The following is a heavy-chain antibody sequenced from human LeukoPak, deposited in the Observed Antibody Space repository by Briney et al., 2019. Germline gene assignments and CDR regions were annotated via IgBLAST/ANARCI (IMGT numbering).Heavy chain of an antibody. CDR2: INHSGST. V-gene: IGHV4-34*01. Sequence: PSETLSLTCAVYGGSFSGYYWSWIRQPPGKGLEWIGEINHSGSTNYNPSLKSRVTISVDTSKNQFSLKLSSVTAADTAVYYCARVSYDSSGSAGGYFDYWGQGTLVTVSS. J-gene: IGHJ4*02. CDR3: ARVSYDSSGSAGGYFDY. D-gene: IGHD3-22*01. CDR1: GGSFSGYY.